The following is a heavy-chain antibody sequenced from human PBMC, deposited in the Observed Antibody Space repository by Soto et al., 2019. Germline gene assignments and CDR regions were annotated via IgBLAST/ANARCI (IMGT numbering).Heavy chain of an antibody. CDR2: INAGNGNT. CDR1: GYTFTSYA. D-gene: IGHD6-19*01. Sequence: ASVKVSCKASGYTFTSYAMHWVRQAPGQRLEWMGWINAGNGNTKYSQKFQGRVTITRDTSASTAYMELSSLRSEDTAVYYCARDHGVTAVAGTEDYWGQGTLVTVS. CDR3: ARDHGVTAVAGTEDY. J-gene: IGHJ4*02. V-gene: IGHV1-3*01.